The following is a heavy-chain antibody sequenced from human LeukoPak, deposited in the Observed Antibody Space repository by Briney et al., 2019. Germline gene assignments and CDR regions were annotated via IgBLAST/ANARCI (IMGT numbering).Heavy chain of an antibody. J-gene: IGHJ3*02. CDR1: GGSISSYY. CDR2: IYYSGST. V-gene: IGHV4-59*12. Sequence: SETLSLTCTVSGGSISSYYWSWIRQPPGKGLEWIGYIYYSGSTNYNPSLKSRVTISVDTSKNQFSLKLSSVTAADTAVYYCARDLREHGFDIWGQGTMVTVSS. CDR3: ARDLREHGFDI.